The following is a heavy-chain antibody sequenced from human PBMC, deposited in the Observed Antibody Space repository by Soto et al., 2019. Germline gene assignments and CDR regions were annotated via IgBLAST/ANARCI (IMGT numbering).Heavy chain of an antibody. V-gene: IGHV1-2*04. D-gene: IGHD6-19*01. CDR1: GYTFTGYY. J-gene: IGHJ4*02. Sequence: GASVKVSCKASGYTFTGYYMHWVRQAPGQGLEWMGWINPNSGGTNYAQKFQGWVTMTRDTSISTAYMELSRLRSDDTAGYYCARSHSSGWYYFDYWGQGTLVTVSS. CDR3: ARSHSSGWYYFDY. CDR2: INPNSGGT.